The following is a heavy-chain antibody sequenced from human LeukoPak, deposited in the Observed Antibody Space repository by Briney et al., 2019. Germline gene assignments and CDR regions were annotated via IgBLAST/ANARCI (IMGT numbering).Heavy chain of an antibody. CDR1: GFTFTNSA. D-gene: IGHD3-10*02. CDR3: ASDDRGTPYFDY. Sequence: GASVKVSCKTSGFTFTNSAVQWVRQAPGKGLEWVSAISGSGYSTYYADSVKGRFTISRDNSKNTLYLQMNSLRAEDTAVYYCASDDRGTPYFDYWGQGTLVTVSS. V-gene: IGHV3-23*01. CDR2: ISGSGYST. J-gene: IGHJ4*02.